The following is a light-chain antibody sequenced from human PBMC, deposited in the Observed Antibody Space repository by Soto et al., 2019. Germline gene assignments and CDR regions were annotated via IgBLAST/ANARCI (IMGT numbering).Light chain of an antibody. V-gene: IGLV2-23*02. Sequence: QPVLTQPASVSGSPGQSITISCTGTNSDVGNYDLVSWYEHHPGKAPRLIIYEVTKRPSGGSDRFSGSKSGNTASLTISGLQAEDEGDYYCISYAGSTKVVFGGGTKLTVL. CDR3: ISYAGSTKVV. J-gene: IGLJ3*02. CDR2: EVT. CDR1: NSDVGNYDL.